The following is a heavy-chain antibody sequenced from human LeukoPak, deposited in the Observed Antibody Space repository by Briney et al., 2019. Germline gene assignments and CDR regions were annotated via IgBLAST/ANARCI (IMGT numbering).Heavy chain of an antibody. D-gene: IGHD6-13*01. CDR1: GGSFDGYS. CDR2: IDHGGNT. Sequence: SETLSLTCAVFGGSFDGYSWTWLRKTPGKGLEWIGDIDHGGNTNYTPSLKDRVVISVDTSKNQFSLHLSSVTAADSAEYYCARLEGTSWTGFWLDPWGQGTLVTVSS. J-gene: IGHJ5*02. CDR3: ARLEGTSWTGFWLDP. V-gene: IGHV4-34*01.